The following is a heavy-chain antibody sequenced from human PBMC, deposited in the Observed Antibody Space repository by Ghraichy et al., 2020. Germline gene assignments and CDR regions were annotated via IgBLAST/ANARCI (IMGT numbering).Heavy chain of an antibody. CDR3: VKDRLLYYYDSSGYYIGCAFDI. CDR2: ISSNGGST. V-gene: IGHV3-64D*06. Sequence: GGSLRLSCSASGFTFSSYAMHWVRQAPGKGLEYVSAISSNGGSTYYADSVKGRFTISRDNSKNTLYLQMSSLRAEDTAVYYCVKDRLLYYYDSSGYYIGCAFDIWGQGTMVTVSS. D-gene: IGHD3-22*01. J-gene: IGHJ3*02. CDR1: GFTFSSYA.